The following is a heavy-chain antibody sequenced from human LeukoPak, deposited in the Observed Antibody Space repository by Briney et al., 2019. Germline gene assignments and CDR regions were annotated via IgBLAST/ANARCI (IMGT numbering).Heavy chain of an antibody. CDR2: IIPMFGTA. CDR3: ARGELLWFGELYRIDAFDI. Sequence: GASVKVSCKASGGTLINYAINWVRQAPGQRLEWMGGIIPMFGTANYAQKFQGRVTITPDKSTGTVYMELRSLTSEDTAVYYCARGELLWFGELYRIDAFDIWGQGTMVIVSS. CDR1: GGTLINYA. J-gene: IGHJ3*02. D-gene: IGHD3-10*01. V-gene: IGHV1-69*06.